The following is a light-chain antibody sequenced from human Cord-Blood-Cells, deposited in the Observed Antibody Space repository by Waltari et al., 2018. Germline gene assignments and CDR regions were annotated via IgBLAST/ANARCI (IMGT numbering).Light chain of an antibody. CDR2: STN. Sequence: QTVVTQEPSFSVSPGGTVTLTCGLSSCSASTSYYPSWYQQTPGQAPRTLIYSTNTRSSGVPDLFSGSILGNKAALTITGAQADDESDYYCVLYMGSGISVFGGGTKLTVL. V-gene: IGLV8-61*01. CDR1: SCSASTSYY. CDR3: VLYMGSGISV. J-gene: IGLJ3*02.